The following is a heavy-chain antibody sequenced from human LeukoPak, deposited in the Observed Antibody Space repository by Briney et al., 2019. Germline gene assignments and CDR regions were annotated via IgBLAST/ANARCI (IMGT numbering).Heavy chain of an antibody. J-gene: IGHJ4*02. Sequence: ASVKVSCKASGYTFTGYYMHWVRQAPGQGLEWMGWINPNSGGTNYAQKFQGRVTMTWDTSISTAYMELSRLRSDDTAVYYCARSGVLAWLFQCDYWGQGTLVTVSS. CDR1: GYTFTGYY. CDR3: ARSGVLAWLFQCDY. V-gene: IGHV1-2*02. D-gene: IGHD3-3*01. CDR2: INPNSGGT.